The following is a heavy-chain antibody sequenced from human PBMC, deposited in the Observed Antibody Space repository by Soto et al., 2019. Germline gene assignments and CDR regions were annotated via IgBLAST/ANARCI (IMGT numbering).Heavy chain of an antibody. CDR1: GDYISSSNYF. CDR2: IFYSGST. J-gene: IGHJ4*02. D-gene: IGHD6-19*01. CDR3: ARRYGWLYFDY. Sequence: PSETLSLTSTVSGDYISSSNYFWGWIRQPPGKGLEWIGTIFYSGSTYYNPSLKSRVTISVDTSKNQFSLRLISVTAADTALYYCARRYGWLYFDYWGQGSLVTVSS. V-gene: IGHV4-39*01.